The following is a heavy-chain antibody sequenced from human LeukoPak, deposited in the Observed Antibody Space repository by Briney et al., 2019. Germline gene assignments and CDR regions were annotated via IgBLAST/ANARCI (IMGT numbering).Heavy chain of an antibody. D-gene: IGHD1-1*01. CDR3: VKGIGLVRYSWFDS. V-gene: IGHV3-23*01. J-gene: IGHJ5*01. Sequence: GGSLRLSCAASGFTFSSYAMSWVRQAPGKGLEWVSVISGSGGSTYYADSVKGRFTISRDNSKNTLYLKMNSLSAEDTAVYYCVKGIGLVRYSWFDSWGQGTLVTVSS. CDR2: ISGSGGST. CDR1: GFTFSSYA.